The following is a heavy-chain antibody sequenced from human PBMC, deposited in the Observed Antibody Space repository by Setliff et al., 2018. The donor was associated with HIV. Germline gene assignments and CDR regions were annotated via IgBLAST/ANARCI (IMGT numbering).Heavy chain of an antibody. Sequence: PSETLSLTCNVSGGSLSSHYWSWIRQSPVKGLEWIGTIYNRGRTSNSPSLKSRVTISVGTSKNQLSLILTSVTAADTAVYYCARVGDSRSSYGMDVWGQGTTVTVSS. CDR3: ARVGDSRSSYGMDV. CDR1: GGSLSSHY. V-gene: IGHV4-59*11. CDR2: IYNRGRT. D-gene: IGHD6-6*01. J-gene: IGHJ6*02.